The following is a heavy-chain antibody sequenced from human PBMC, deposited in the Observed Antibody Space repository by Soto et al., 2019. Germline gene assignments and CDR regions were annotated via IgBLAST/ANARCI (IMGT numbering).Heavy chain of an antibody. J-gene: IGHJ6*02. Sequence: QVQLVQSGVEVKKPGSSVKVSCKASGGTFSSYAISWVRQAPGQGLEWMGGIIPIFGTTNYAQKFQGRVTITADKSTSTAYMELSSLRSEDTAVYYCARHGTVTTPFGMDVWGQGTTVTVSS. CDR2: IIPIFGTT. CDR1: GGTFSSYA. D-gene: IGHD4-17*01. V-gene: IGHV1-69*06. CDR3: ARHGTVTTPFGMDV.